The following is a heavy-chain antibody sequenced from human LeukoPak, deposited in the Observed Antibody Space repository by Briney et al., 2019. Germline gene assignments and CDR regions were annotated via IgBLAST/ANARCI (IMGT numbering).Heavy chain of an antibody. CDR1: GGSISSGGYS. CDR3: ARWYYDFWGGYYNWFAP. D-gene: IGHD3-3*01. Sequence: PSETLSLTCAVSGGSISSGGYSWSWIRQPPGKGLEWIGYIYYSGSTYYNPSLKSRVTISVDTSKNQFSLKLSSVTAADTAVYYGARWYYDFWGGYYNWFAPGGRGTLVTVPS. J-gene: IGHJ5*02. CDR2: IYYSGST. V-gene: IGHV4-30-4*07.